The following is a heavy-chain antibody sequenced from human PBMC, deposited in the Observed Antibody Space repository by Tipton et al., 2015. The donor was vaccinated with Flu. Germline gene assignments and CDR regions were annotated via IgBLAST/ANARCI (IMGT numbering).Heavy chain of an antibody. CDR3: AKVIPELVAGLDY. J-gene: IGHJ4*02. Sequence: QLAQSGGGLVQPGGSLRLCCAVSGFTFSRYGMSWVRQAPGKGLEWVSGFSASSRTTYFADSVKGRFTISRDNFKNTLYLQMNSLRAEDTAVYYCAKVIPELVAGLDYWGKVTLVTVSS. V-gene: IGHV3-23*04. CDR2: FSASSRTT. D-gene: IGHD6-19*01. CDR1: GFTFSRYG.